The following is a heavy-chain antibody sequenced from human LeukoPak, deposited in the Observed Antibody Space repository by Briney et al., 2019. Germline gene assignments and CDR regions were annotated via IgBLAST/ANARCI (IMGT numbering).Heavy chain of an antibody. V-gene: IGHV4-39*07. Sequence: PSETLSLTCTVSGGSISSSSYYWGWIRQPPGKGLEWIGSIYYSGSTYYNSSLKSRVTISVDTSKNQFSLKLSSVTAADTAVYYCASQSFYVTYSSSWPPDFDYWGQGTLVTVSS. J-gene: IGHJ4*02. CDR3: ASQSFYVTYSSSWPPDFDY. D-gene: IGHD6-13*01. CDR2: IYYSGST. CDR1: GGSISSSSYY.